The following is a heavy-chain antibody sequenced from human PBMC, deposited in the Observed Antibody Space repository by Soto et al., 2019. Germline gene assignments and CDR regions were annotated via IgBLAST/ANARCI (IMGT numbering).Heavy chain of an antibody. J-gene: IGHJ6*02. CDR1: GGTFRSYA. CDR3: ARAVVITAAVYQYYGMDV. Sequence: QAQLVQSGAEVKKPGSSVKVSCKASGGTFRSYAINWVRQGPGQGLEWMGRIIPMFGTANYAQKFQGRVKITADESTRTAYMELSSLRSDDTAVYYCARAVVITAAVYQYYGMDVWGQGTTVTVSS. V-gene: IGHV1-69*12. CDR2: IIPMFGTA. D-gene: IGHD6-13*01.